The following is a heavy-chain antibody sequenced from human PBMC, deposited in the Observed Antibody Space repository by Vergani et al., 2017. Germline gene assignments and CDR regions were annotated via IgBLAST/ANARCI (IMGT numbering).Heavy chain of an antibody. CDR3: VREYCSSVGFLAY. V-gene: IGHV4-4*07. J-gene: IGHJ4*02. CDR2: VYTSEST. D-gene: IGHD6-6*01. CDR1: GGSISPYY. Sequence: QVQLQESGPGLVKPSETLSLTCIVSGGSISPYYWSWIRQPAGKGLEWIGRVYTSESTNYNPSLKSRVTMSVDTSENRFSLKLSSVTAADTAVYYCVREYCSSVGFLAYWGQGTLVAVSS.